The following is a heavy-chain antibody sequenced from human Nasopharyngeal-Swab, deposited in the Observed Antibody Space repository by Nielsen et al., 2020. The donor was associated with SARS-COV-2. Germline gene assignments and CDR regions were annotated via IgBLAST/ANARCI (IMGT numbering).Heavy chain of an antibody. J-gene: IGHJ4*02. D-gene: IGHD6-19*01. V-gene: IGHV5-51*01. CDR2: IYPGDSYT. CDR3: ARWYSSGWYADY. CDR1: GYTFSNYW. Sequence: GESLKISCEGSGYTFSNYWIAWVRQMPGTGLEWMGIIYPGDSYTNYSPSFQGHVTISADKSISTAYLQWRRLKASDTAMYYCARWYSSGWYADYWGQGTLVTVSS.